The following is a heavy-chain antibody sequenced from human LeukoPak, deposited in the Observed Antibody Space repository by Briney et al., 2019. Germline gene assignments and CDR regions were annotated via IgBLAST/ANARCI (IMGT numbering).Heavy chain of an antibody. V-gene: IGHV1-69*04. D-gene: IGHD3-22*01. J-gene: IGHJ4*02. Sequence: SVKVSCKASGGTFSSYTISWVRQAPGQGLEWMGRIIPILGIANYAQKFQGRVTITADKSTSTAYMELSSLRSEDTAVYYCAREGGARGYDSSGYLDYFDYWGQGTLVTVSS. CDR1: GGTFSSYT. CDR2: IIPILGIA. CDR3: AREGGARGYDSSGYLDYFDY.